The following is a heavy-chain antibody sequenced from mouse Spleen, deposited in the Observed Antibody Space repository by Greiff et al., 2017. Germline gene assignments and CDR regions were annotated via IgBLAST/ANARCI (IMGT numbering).Heavy chain of an antibody. J-gene: IGHJ3*01. CDR2: INPNNGGT. D-gene: IGHD1-1*01. CDR1: GYTFTDYY. V-gene: IGHV1-26*01. Sequence: VQLQQSGPELVKPGASVKISCKASGYTFTDYYMNWVKQSHGKSLEWIGDINPNNGGTSYNQKFKGKATLTVDKSSSTAYMELRSLTSEDSAVYYCARGIYYYDGSYWFAYWGQGTLVTVSA. CDR3: ARGIYYYDGSYWFAY.